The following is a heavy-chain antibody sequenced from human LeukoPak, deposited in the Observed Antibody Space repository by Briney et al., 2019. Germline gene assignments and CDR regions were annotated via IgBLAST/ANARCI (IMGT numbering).Heavy chain of an antibody. V-gene: IGHV3-7*01. CDR1: XXTXXNFW. J-gene: IGHJ6*02. CDR3: ARVNRGVITSYYYYYGMDV. D-gene: IGHD3-10*01. CDR2: IKQAVTEK. Sequence: LRLSXXASXXTXXNFWMGWVRQAXGXGLEWVANIKQAVTEKFYLGSVKGLFPLSRDNAKNSLYLQMNSLRAEDTAVYYCARVNRGVITSYYYYYGMDVWGQGTTVTVSS.